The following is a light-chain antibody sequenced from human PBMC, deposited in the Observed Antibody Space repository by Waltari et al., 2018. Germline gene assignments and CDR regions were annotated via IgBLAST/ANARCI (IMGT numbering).Light chain of an antibody. V-gene: IGLV2-11*01. Sequence: QSVLTQPRSVSGSPGQSVTISCTGASTDIGSYNLVPWYQQHPYKAPKLILYDVNVRPSGVPDRFSGSKSDNTASLTISGLQADDDADYYCCSYAGSFTWVFGGGTKVAVL. CDR2: DVN. CDR3: CSYAGSFTWV. CDR1: STDIGSYNL. J-gene: IGLJ2*01.